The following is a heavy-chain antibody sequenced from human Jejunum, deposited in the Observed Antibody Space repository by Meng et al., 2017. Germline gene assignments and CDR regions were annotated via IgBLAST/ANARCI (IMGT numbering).Heavy chain of an antibody. V-gene: IGHV3-7*01. CDR3: ARPSGHGWFCF. CDR1: GFTFSNYW. Sequence: GESLKISCPASGFTFSNYWMSWVRQAPGKGLEWVANIKEDGSETFSRDSVKGRFTISRDNAKNSLFLQMNSLRAEDTAVYYCARPSGHGWFCFWGQGTLVTVSS. D-gene: IGHD6-19*01. J-gene: IGHJ4*02. CDR2: IKEDGSET.